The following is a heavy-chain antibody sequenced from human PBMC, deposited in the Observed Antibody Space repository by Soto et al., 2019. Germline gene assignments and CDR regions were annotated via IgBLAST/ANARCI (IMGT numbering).Heavy chain of an antibody. D-gene: IGHD3-3*01. Sequence: AVKVSCKASGCTVSSYAISCVRRAPGQALEWMGGIIPIFGTANYAQKFQGRVTITADESTSTAYMELSSLRSEDTAVYYCARARDFWSGYYTPYGMDVWGQGTTVTVSS. V-gene: IGHV1-69*13. CDR1: GCTVSSYA. CDR2: IIPIFGTA. J-gene: IGHJ6*02. CDR3: ARARDFWSGYYTPYGMDV.